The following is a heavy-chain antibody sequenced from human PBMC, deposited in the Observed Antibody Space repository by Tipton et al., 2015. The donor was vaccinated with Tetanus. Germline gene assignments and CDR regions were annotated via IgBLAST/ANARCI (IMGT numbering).Heavy chain of an antibody. D-gene: IGHD3-22*01. CDR1: GYTFTGYY. V-gene: IGHV1-2*02. CDR2: IDPNSGGT. J-gene: IGHJ6*02. Sequence: QLVQSGAEVKKPGASVKASCKASGYTFTGYYIYWVRQAPGQGLEWMGWIDPNSGGTVYAQKFQGRVTMTRDTSISTAYMELRSLRSDDTALYYCARDRGDYIYYGMDVWGPGTTVTIS. CDR3: ARDRGDYIYYGMDV.